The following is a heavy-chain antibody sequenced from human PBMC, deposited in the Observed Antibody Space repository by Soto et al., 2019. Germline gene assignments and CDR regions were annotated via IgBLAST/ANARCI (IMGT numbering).Heavy chain of an antibody. V-gene: IGHV3-74*01. D-gene: IGHD5-12*01. CDR3: ARDQGYVGFDD. Sequence: EVQLVESGGGLVQPGGSLRLSCAASGFTFSRYWMHWVRQAPGKGLVWVSRINSDGSSTNYADSVKGRFTISRDNAKNTVYLQMNSLRFEATAVYYCARDQGYVGFDDWGQGTLLTVSS. CDR2: INSDGSST. J-gene: IGHJ4*02. CDR1: GFTFSRYW.